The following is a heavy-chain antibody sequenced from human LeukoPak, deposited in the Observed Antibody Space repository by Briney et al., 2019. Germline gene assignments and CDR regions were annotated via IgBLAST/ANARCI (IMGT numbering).Heavy chain of an antibody. CDR1: GGTFSSYA. CDR2: IIPIFGTA. V-gene: IGHV1-69*06. Sequence: SVKVSCNASGGTFSSYAISWVRQAPGQGLEWMGGIIPIFGTANYAQKFQGRVTITADKSTSTAYMELSSLRSEDTAVYYCARRGSYSPDYFDYWGQGTLVTVSS. CDR3: ARRGSYSPDYFDY. D-gene: IGHD1-26*01. J-gene: IGHJ4*02.